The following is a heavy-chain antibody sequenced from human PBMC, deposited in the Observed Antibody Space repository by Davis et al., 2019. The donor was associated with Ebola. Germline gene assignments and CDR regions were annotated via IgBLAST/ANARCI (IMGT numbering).Heavy chain of an antibody. CDR2: IYYSGST. CDR1: GCSISSYY. CDR3: ARHARVSGSRYYYGMDV. Sequence: MPSETLSPTCPLSGCSISSYYWSWIRQLPGKGLAWIGYIYYSGSTNYNPSLKSRVTISVDTSKNQFSLKLSSVTAADTAVYYCARHARVSGSRYYYGMDVWGQGTTVTVSS. D-gene: IGHD1-26*01. V-gene: IGHV4-59*08. J-gene: IGHJ6*02.